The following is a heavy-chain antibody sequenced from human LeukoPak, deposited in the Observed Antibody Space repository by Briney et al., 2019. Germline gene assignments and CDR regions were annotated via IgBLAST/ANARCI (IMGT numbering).Heavy chain of an antibody. J-gene: IGHJ4*02. V-gene: IGHV3-64*01. Sequence: GGSLRLSCSASGFTFSTYALHWVRQAPGKGLEYVSAITDNGRFTYYANSVKGRFTISRDNSKNTLFLQMDSRRPEDMALYYSASAENTGYYSYWGQGTLVTVSS. CDR2: ITDNGRFT. CDR1: GFTFSTYA. CDR3: ASAENTGYYSY. D-gene: IGHD5-12*01.